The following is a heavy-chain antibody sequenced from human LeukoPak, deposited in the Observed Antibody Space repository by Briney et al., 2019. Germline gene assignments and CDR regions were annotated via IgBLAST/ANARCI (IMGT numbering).Heavy chain of an antibody. D-gene: IGHD1-26*01. CDR1: GYSISSGNY. J-gene: IGHJ4*02. V-gene: IGHV4-38-2*01. Sequence: PSETLSLTCVVSGYSISSGNYWGWIRQSPGKGLEWIESIYHSGSTYYNPSLKSRVTISVDTSKNQFSLKLNSVTAADTAVYYCARARVGAALLDYWGQGTLVTVSS. CDR2: IYHSGST. CDR3: ARARVGAALLDY.